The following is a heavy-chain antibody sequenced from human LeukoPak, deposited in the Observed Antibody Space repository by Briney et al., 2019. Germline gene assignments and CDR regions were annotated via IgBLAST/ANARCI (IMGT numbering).Heavy chain of an antibody. CDR1: AFAFSTYA. V-gene: IGHV3-23*01. J-gene: IGHJ4*02. CDR3: AKHLYYFDY. CDR2: ISGSGGST. Sequence: GGSLRLSCAASAFAFSTYAMSWVRQAPGKGLEWVSAISGSGGSTYYADSVKGRFTISRDNSKNTLYLQMNSLRAEDTAVYYCAKHLYYFDYWGQGTLVTVSS.